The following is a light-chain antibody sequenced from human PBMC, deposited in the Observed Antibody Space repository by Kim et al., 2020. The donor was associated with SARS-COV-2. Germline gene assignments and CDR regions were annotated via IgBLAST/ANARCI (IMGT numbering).Light chain of an antibody. J-gene: IGKJ1*01. CDR1: QSVSSN. Sequence: EIVMTHSPATLSLSPGERATLSCRASQSVSSNLAWYQQKPGQAPRLLIYGASTRATGVPARFSGSGSGTEFTLTISSLQSEDFAIYYCQKYKSWPQTFGQGTKVDI. CDR3: QKYKSWPQT. V-gene: IGKV3-15*01. CDR2: GAS.